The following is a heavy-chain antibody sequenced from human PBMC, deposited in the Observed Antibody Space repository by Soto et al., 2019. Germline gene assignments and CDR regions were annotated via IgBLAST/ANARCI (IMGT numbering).Heavy chain of an antibody. CDR2: IYYSGST. CDR3: ARVGRTYYCDSSGYNWFDP. D-gene: IGHD3-22*01. Sequence: PSETLSLTCTVSGGSISSGDYYWSWIRQPPGKGLEWIGYIYYSGSTYYNPSLKSRLTISVDTSNNQFSLKLSSVTAADTAVYHCARVGRTYYCDSSGYNWFDPWGQGTLVTVSS. V-gene: IGHV4-30-4*01. CDR1: GGSISSGDYY. J-gene: IGHJ5*02.